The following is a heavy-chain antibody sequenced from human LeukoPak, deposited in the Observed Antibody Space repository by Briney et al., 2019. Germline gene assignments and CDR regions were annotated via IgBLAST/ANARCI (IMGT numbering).Heavy chain of an antibody. CDR1: GFTFSDYS. J-gene: IGHJ1*01. V-gene: IGHV3-21*01. D-gene: IGHD1-1*01. CDR2: ISRSSRHV. CDR3: VRDLMGSGSTTAYLHH. Sequence: GGSLRLSCAASGFTFSDYSMNWVRQAPGQGLEWVSSISRSSRHVYYAGSVKGRFTISRDNAKNSLYLQMNSLRAEDMAVYFCVRDLMGSGSTTAYLHHWGQGTLVTVSS.